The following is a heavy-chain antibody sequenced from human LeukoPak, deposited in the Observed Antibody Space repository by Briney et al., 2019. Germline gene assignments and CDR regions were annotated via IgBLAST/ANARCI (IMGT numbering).Heavy chain of an antibody. D-gene: IGHD3-22*01. CDR3: AREWSTYYYDSSGSFDY. CDR1: GYTFTSYY. V-gene: IGHV1-46*01. Sequence: ASVKVSCKASGYTFTSYYMHWVRQAPGQGLEWMGIINPSGGSTSYAQKFQGRVTMTRDTSTSTVYMELSSLRSEDTGVYYCAREWSTYYYDSSGSFDYWGQGTLVTVSS. CDR2: INPSGGST. J-gene: IGHJ4*02.